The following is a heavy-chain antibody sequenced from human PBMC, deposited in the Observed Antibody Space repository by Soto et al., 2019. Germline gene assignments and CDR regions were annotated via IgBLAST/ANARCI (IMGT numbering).Heavy chain of an antibody. CDR2: FDPEDGET. V-gene: IGHV1-24*01. CDR3: ATTRVTMPRNAFDI. CDR1: GYTLTELS. Sequence: SSVKVSCKVSGYTLTELSMHWVRQAPGKGLEWMGGFDPEDGETIYAQKFQGRVTMTEDTSTDTAYMELSSLRSEDTAVYYCATTRVTMPRNAFDIWGQGTMVTVSS. J-gene: IGHJ3*02. D-gene: IGHD3-10*01.